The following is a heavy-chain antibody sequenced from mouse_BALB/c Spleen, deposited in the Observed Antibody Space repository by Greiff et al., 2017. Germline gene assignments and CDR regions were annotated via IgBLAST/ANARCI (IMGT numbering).Heavy chain of an antibody. Sequence: LVESGPELVKPGASVKMSCKASGYTFTSYVMHWVKQKPGQGLEWIGYINPYNDGTKYNEKFKGKATLTSDKSSSTAYMELSSLTSEDSAVYYCARGDGYYEKAWFAYWGQGTLVTVSA. CDR2: INPYNDGT. CDR1: GYTFTSYV. D-gene: IGHD2-3*01. V-gene: IGHV1-14*01. J-gene: IGHJ3*01. CDR3: ARGDGYYEKAWFAY.